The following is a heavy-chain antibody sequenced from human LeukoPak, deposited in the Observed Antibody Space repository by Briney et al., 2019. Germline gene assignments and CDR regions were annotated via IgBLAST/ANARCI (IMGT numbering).Heavy chain of an antibody. V-gene: IGHV5-51*01. CDR2: IYPGDSHT. D-gene: IGHD2-2*02. CDR1: GYSFPNYW. CDR3: ARGPYAYTSSATLGSYNWFDP. Sequence: KAGESLKISCKGSGYSFPNYWIGWVRQMPGKGLEWMGIIYPGDSHTRYSPSFQDQVTISVDKSIITAYLQWSSLKASDTAMYYCARGPYAYTSSATLGSYNWFDPWGQGSLVTVSS. J-gene: IGHJ5*02.